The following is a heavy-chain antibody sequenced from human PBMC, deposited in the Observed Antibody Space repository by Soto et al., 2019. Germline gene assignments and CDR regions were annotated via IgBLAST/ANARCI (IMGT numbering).Heavy chain of an antibody. V-gene: IGHV4-30-4*01. D-gene: IGHD3-10*01. J-gene: IGHJ4*02. CDR1: GGSISSGDYY. CDR2: IYYSGST. CDR3: ANSAYYYGSGSYYDY. Sequence: QVQLQESGPGLVKPSQTLSLTCTVSGGSISSGDYYWSWIRQPPGKGLEWIGYIYYSGSTYYNPSLKSRVTISVDTYKNQFSLKLSSVTAADTAVYYCANSAYYYGSGSYYDYWGQGTLVSVSS.